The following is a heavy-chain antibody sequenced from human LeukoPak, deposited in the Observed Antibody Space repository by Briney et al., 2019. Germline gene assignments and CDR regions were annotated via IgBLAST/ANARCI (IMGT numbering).Heavy chain of an antibody. D-gene: IGHD3-9*01. CDR1: GFTLSSYW. Sequence: GGSLRLSCAASGFTLSSYWMSWVRQTPGKGLEWVANIKQDGSEEYYVDSVKGRFIISRDNAKNSLSLQMDSLRAEDTAVYYCARDYDILTAYHASFDYWGQGTLVTVSS. CDR2: IKQDGSEE. J-gene: IGHJ4*02. CDR3: ARDYDILTAYHASFDY. V-gene: IGHV3-7*01.